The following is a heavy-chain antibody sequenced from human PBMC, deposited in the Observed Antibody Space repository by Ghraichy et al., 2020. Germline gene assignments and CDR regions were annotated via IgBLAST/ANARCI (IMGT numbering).Heavy chain of an antibody. Sequence: SETLSLTCAVYGGSFSGYYWSWIRQPPGKGLEWIGEINHSGSTNYNPSLKSRVTISVDTSKNQFSLKLSSVTAADTAVYYCARGGGGSMGWNYYYGMDVWGQGTTVTVSS. D-gene: IGHD2/OR15-2a*01. CDR1: GGSFSGYY. CDR2: INHSGST. CDR3: ARGGGGSMGWNYYYGMDV. V-gene: IGHV4-34*01. J-gene: IGHJ6*02.